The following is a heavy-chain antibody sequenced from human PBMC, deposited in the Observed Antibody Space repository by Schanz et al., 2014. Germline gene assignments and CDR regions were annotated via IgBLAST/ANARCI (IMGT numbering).Heavy chain of an antibody. CDR1: GFTFSNHG. CDR3: ARDTAQSCIGPSCFEYFQH. V-gene: IGHV3-74*01. J-gene: IGHJ1*01. CDR2: INSDGTTT. Sequence: LVESGGGVVQPGRSLRLSCAASGFTFSNHGMHWVRQAPGKGLVWVSHINSDGTTTTYADSVKGRFTISRDNAENTLYLQMNSLRAEDTALYYCARDTAQSCIGPSCFEYFQHWGQGALVTVSS. D-gene: IGHD2-2*01.